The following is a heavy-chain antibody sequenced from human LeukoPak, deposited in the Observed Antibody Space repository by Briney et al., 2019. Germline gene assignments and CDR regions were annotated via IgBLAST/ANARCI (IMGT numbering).Heavy chain of an antibody. V-gene: IGHV4-39*07. CDR1: DDSITMYY. CDR2: IYYSGST. D-gene: IGHD3-10*01. J-gene: IGHJ5*02. CDR3: ARVAKPLWFGASYNWFDP. Sequence: SETLSLTCSVSDDSITMYYWGWIRQPPGKGLEWIGSIYYSGSTYYNPSLKSRVTISVDTSKNQFSLKLSSVTAADTAVYYCARVAKPLWFGASYNWFDPWGQGTLVTVSS.